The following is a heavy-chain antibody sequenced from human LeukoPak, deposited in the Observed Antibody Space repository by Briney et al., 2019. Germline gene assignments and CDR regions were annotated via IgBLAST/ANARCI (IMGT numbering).Heavy chain of an antibody. V-gene: IGHV3-23*01. CDR1: GFTFSSYA. Sequence: PGGSLRLSCAASGFTFSSYAMSWVRQAPGKGLEWVSAISGSGGSTYYADSVRGRFTISRDNSKNTLFLQMNSLRAEDTAVYYCAIRVAAIRFDPWGQGTLVTVSS. CDR2: ISGSGGST. CDR3: AIRVAAIRFDP. J-gene: IGHJ5*02. D-gene: IGHD2-2*02.